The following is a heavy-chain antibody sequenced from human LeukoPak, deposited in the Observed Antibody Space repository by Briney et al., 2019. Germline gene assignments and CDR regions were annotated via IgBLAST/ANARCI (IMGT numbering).Heavy chain of an antibody. J-gene: IGHJ3*02. D-gene: IGHD3-10*01. V-gene: IGHV3-23*01. Sequence: GGSLRLSCTASGFTFSSYAMNWVRQAPGKGLEWVSGISHSGGSTYYADSVKGRFTISRDNSENTLYLQMDSLRAEDTAVFYCAKGRGVASGAFDICGQGRMVTVSS. CDR2: ISHSGGST. CDR3: AKGRGVASGAFDI. CDR1: GFTFSSYA.